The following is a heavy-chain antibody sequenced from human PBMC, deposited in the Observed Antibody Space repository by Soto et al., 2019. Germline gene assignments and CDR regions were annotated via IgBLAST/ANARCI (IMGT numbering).Heavy chain of an antibody. CDR1: GASFNSCDYY. J-gene: IGHJ4*02. D-gene: IGHD5-18*01. CDR3: ARVRSGTAMAAPNFDY. CDR2: IYYNGFT. V-gene: IGHV4-30-4*02. Sequence: PSETLSLTCTVSGASFNSCDYYWSWLRQPPGKGLEWIGYIYYNGFTHYNPSLKSRVTISVDTSKNQFSLKLSSVTAADTAVYYCARVRSGTAMAAPNFDYWGQGTLVNVSS.